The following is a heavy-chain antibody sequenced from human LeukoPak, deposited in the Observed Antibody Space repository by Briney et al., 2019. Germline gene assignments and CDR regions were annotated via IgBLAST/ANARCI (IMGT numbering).Heavy chain of an antibody. D-gene: IGHD3-16*02. V-gene: IGHV4-4*07. J-gene: IGHJ4*02. Sequence: SETLSLTCTVSGGSISSYYWTWIRQPAGKGLEWIGRIYTTGSTNYNPSLNSRVTMSVDTSKNQFSLKLSSVTAADTAVYYCARDADDYVWGSYRRVYFDYWGQGTLVTVSS. CDR2: IYTTGST. CDR1: GGSISSYY. CDR3: ARDADDYVWGSYRRVYFDY.